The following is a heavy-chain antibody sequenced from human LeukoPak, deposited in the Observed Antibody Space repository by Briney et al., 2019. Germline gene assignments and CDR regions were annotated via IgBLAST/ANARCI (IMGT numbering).Heavy chain of an antibody. CDR1: GFPFSNYW. Sequence: GGSLRLSCAASGFPFSNYWMSWVRQAPGKGLEWVANIKQDGGEIFYVDSVKGRFIISRDNAKNSLYLQMNSLRAEDTAVYYCAREDHSNYNYWGQGTLVTVSS. D-gene: IGHD4-11*01. CDR3: AREDHSNYNY. CDR2: IKQDGGEI. J-gene: IGHJ4*02. V-gene: IGHV3-7*01.